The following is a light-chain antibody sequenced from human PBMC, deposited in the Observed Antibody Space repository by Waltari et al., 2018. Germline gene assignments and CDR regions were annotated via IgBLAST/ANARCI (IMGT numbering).Light chain of an antibody. J-gene: IGLJ3*02. CDR2: DVT. CDR1: SSDIGRYNY. V-gene: IGLV2-14*03. Sequence: QSALTQPASVSGSPGQSITISCTGTSSDIGRYNYVSWFQQRPGKAPKRMMYDVTKRPSGLFNRFSGSKDGNKASLTISGLQTEDEADDYCSSITSSGSWVFGGGTRLTVL. CDR3: SSITSSGSWV.